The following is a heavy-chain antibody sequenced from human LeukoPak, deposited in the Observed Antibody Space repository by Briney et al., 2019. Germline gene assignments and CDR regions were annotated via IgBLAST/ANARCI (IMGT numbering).Heavy chain of an antibody. V-gene: IGHV3-48*04. CDR3: ARDQSGSGSYFSDAFDI. D-gene: IGHD3-10*01. J-gene: IGHJ3*02. CDR1: GFTFSSYS. CDR2: ISSSGSTI. Sequence: GGSLRLSCAASGFTFSSYSMNWVRQAPGKGLEWVSYISSSGSTIYYADSVKGRFTISRDNAKNSLYLQMNSLRAEDTAVYYCARDQSGSGSYFSDAFDIWGQGTMVTVSS.